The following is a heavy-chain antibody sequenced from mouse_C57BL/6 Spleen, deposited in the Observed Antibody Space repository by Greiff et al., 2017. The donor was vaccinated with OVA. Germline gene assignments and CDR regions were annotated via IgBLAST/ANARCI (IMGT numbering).Heavy chain of an antibody. J-gene: IGHJ2*01. Sequence: QVQLQQPGAELVKPGASVKLSCKASGYTFTSYWMNWVKQRPGRGLEWIGRIDPNSGGTKYNEKFKSKATLTVDKPSSTAYMQLSSLTSEDSAVYCCTRSWIYNYYDEDYWGQGTTLTVSS. CDR3: TRSWIYNYYDEDY. CDR2: IDPNSGGT. V-gene: IGHV1-72*01. CDR1: GYTFTSYW. D-gene: IGHD2-4*01.